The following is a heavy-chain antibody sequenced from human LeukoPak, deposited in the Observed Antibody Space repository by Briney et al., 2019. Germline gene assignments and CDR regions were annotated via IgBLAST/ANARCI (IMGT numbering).Heavy chain of an antibody. CDR3: ARRTFGGVIAY. CDR2: IYYSGST. CDR1: GGSISSSSYY. D-gene: IGHD3-16*02. Sequence: SETLSLTCTVSGGSISSSSYYWGWIRQPPGKGLEWIGSIYYSGSTYYNPSLKSRVTISVDTSKNQFSLKLSSVTAADTAVYYCARRTFGGVIAYWGKGTTVTVSS. J-gene: IGHJ6*04. V-gene: IGHV4-39*07.